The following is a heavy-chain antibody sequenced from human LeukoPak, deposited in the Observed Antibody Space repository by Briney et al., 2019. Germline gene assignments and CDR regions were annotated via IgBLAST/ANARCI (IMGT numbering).Heavy chain of an antibody. J-gene: IGHJ4*02. CDR1: GFTFSSHA. CDR2: ISISGDTT. V-gene: IGHV3-23*01. Sequence: PGGSLRLSYGASGFTFSSHAMTWVRQAPGKGLEWVSAISISGDTTYYADAVKGRFTISRDNSKNTVYLQMNSLRAEDTAVYYCANEIRPNDYWGQGTLVTVSS. D-gene: IGHD4-17*01. CDR3: ANEIRPNDY.